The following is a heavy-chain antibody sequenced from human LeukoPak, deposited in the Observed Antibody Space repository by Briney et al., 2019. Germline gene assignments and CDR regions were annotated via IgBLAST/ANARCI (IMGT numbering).Heavy chain of an antibody. CDR2: ISGSGGST. J-gene: IGHJ6*02. CDR3: ARPSSPSYYYHGMDV. D-gene: IGHD1-26*01. Sequence: PGGSLRLSCAASGFTFSSYAMSWVRQAPGKGLEWVSAISGSGGSTYYGDSVKGRFTISRDNSKNTLYLQMNSLRAEDTALYYCARPSSPSYYYHGMDVWGQGTTVTVSS. V-gene: IGHV3-23*01. CDR1: GFTFSSYA.